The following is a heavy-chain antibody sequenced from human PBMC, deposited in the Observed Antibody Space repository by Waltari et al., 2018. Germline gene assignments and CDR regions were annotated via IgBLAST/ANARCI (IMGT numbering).Heavy chain of an antibody. Sequence: QVQLQESGPGLVKPSETLPLTCAVSGYSLSSGHYWGWIRQTPGKGLEWIGSIYHSGSTYYNPSLKSRVTISVDTSKNQFSLKLSSVTAADTAVYYCARAAPYSSSWYGWYFDLWGRGTLVTVSS. V-gene: IGHV4-38-2*01. CDR3: ARAAPYSSSWYGWYFDL. CDR1: GYSLSSGHY. D-gene: IGHD6-13*01. J-gene: IGHJ2*01. CDR2: IYHSGST.